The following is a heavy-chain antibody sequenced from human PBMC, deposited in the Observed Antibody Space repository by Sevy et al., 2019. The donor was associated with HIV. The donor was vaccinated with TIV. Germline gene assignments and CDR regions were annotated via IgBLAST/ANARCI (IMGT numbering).Heavy chain of an antibody. J-gene: IGHJ6*02. V-gene: IGHV3-53*01. CDR1: GFTVSSTY. Sequence: GGSLRLSCAASGFTVSSTYMSWVRQAPGKGLEWVSIIYSGGSTYHADSVKGGFTISRDTSNNTVSLQMTSLRAEDTAVYYCTRVGSSGWFYYYGMDVWGQGTTVTVSS. CDR3: TRVGSSGWFYYYGMDV. D-gene: IGHD6-19*01. CDR2: IYSGGST.